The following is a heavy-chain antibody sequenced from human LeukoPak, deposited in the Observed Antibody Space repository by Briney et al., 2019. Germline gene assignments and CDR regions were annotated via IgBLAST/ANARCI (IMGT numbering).Heavy chain of an antibody. CDR2: ISTSGTYI. Sequence: GGSLRLSGTASPFIFSNYNMTWVGQAQGKGLEWVSSISTSGTYIYYADSVKGRFTISRDDPKNSLYMQMNSLRVEDTAVYYCSSGWSVFESWGQGTLVTVSS. CDR1: PFIFSNYN. V-gene: IGHV3-21*01. D-gene: IGHD6-13*01. J-gene: IGHJ4*02. CDR3: SSGWSVFES.